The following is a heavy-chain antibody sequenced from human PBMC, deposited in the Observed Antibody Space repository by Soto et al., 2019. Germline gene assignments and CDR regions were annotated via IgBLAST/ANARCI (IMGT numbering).Heavy chain of an antibody. V-gene: IGHV1-69*02. D-gene: IGHD2-2*01. Sequence: QVQLVQSGAEVKKPGSSVKVSCKASGGTFSSYTISWVRQAPGQGLEWMGRIIPILGIANYAQKFHGRVKITEDKSTSKAYMEMRSLRSEDTAVSYCERHGSVVVPPVWGQGTTVTVSS. J-gene: IGHJ6*02. CDR1: GGTFSSYT. CDR2: IIPILGIA. CDR3: ERHGSVVVPPV.